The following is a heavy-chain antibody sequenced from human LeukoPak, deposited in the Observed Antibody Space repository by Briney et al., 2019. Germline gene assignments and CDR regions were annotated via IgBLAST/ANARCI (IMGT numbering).Heavy chain of an antibody. J-gene: IGHJ3*02. Sequence: GGSLRLSCAASGFTFSIFEMHWVRQAPGKGLEWVSYISSRGSIIYYADSVKGRFTISRDNTKNSPYLQMNSLRAEDTAVYYCATEGRRGNSGFYAFDIWGQGTIVTVSS. CDR3: ATEGRRGNSGFYAFDI. D-gene: IGHD4-23*01. CDR2: ISSRGSII. V-gene: IGHV3-48*03. CDR1: GFTFSIFE.